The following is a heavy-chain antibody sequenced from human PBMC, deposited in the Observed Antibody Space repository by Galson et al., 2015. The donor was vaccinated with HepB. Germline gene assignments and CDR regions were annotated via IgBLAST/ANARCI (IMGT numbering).Heavy chain of an antibody. CDR1: GGTFSSYA. V-gene: IGHV1-69*04. J-gene: IGHJ4*02. Sequence: SVKVSCKASGGTFSSYAISWVRQAPGQGLEWMGRIIPILGIANYAQKFQGRVTITADKSTSTAYMELSSLRSEDTAVYYCARVSFAIAVAATSRDYWGQGTLVTVSS. CDR3: ARVSFAIAVAATSRDY. D-gene: IGHD6-19*01. CDR2: IIPILGIA.